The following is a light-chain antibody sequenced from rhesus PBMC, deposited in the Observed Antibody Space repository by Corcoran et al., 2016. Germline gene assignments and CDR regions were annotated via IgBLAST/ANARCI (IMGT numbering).Light chain of an antibody. Sequence: EIVMTQSPATLSLSPGERATLSCRASQSVSSSLAWYQQKPGQAPQLLIYGASSRATGIPDRFSGRGSGTEFTLTISSLEPEDVGVYYCQQDYSWPLTFGGGTKVELK. J-gene: IGKJ4*01. V-gene: IGKV3-42*01. CDR2: GAS. CDR1: QSVSSS. CDR3: QQDYSWPLT.